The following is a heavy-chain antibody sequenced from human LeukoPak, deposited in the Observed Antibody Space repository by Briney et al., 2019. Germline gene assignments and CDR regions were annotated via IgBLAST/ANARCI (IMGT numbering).Heavy chain of an antibody. D-gene: IGHD5-18*01. CDR1: GFTVSNNY. CDR3: TRGVTGAYNYGTDGMDV. CDR2: IYRGGSI. V-gene: IGHV3-66*01. J-gene: IGHJ6*02. Sequence: GGSLRLSCAASGFTVSNNYMSWVRQAPGKGLEWVSVIYRGGSIYYADSVKGRFTIARDNSKNTLYLQMNSLRAEDTAVYYCTRGVTGAYNYGTDGMDVWGQGPTVTVSS.